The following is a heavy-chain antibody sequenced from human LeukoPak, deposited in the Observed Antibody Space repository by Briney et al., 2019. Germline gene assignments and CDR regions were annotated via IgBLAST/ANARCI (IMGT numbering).Heavy chain of an antibody. J-gene: IGHJ4*02. D-gene: IGHD5-12*01. CDR2: IRYDGSNK. V-gene: IGHV3-30*02. Sequence: GGSLRLSRAASGFTFSSYGMHWVRQAPGKGLEWVAFIRYDGSNKYYADSVKGRFTISRDNSKNTLYLQMNSLRAEDTAVYYCAKDPHIVATIGDWGQGTLVTVSS. CDR3: AKDPHIVATIGD. CDR1: GFTFSSYG.